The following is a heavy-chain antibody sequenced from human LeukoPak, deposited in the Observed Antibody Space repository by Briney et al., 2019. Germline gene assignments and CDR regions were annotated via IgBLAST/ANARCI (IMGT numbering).Heavy chain of an antibody. D-gene: IGHD3-3*01. CDR3: AKVYSTYYDFWSGYSIDAFDI. Sequence: GGSLRLSCAASGFTFSSYAMSRVRQAPGKGLEWVSAISGSGGSTYYADSVKGRFTISRDNSKNTLYLQMNSLRAEDTAVYYCAKVYSTYYDFWSGYSIDAFDIWGHGTMVTVSS. CDR2: ISGSGGST. CDR1: GFTFSSYA. V-gene: IGHV3-23*01. J-gene: IGHJ3*02.